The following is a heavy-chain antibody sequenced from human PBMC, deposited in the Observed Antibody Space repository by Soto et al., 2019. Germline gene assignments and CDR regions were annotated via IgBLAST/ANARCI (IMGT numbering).Heavy chain of an antibody. Sequence: PSETLSLTCTVSGGSISRYYWSWIRQPPGKGLEWIGYIYYSGSTNYNPSLKSRVTISVDTSKNQFSLKLSSVTAADTAVYYCANTVAGRHDYWGQGTLVTVSS. V-gene: IGHV4-59*01. D-gene: IGHD6-19*01. CDR1: GGSISRYY. J-gene: IGHJ4*02. CDR2: IYYSGST. CDR3: ANTVAGRHDY.